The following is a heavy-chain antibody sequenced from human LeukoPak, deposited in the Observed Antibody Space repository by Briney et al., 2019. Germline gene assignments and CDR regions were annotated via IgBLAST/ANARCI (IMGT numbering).Heavy chain of an antibody. D-gene: IGHD1-26*01. CDR2: IYHSGST. CDR3: ASWSHGSYSYYFDY. V-gene: IGHV4-4*02. J-gene: IGHJ4*02. CDR1: GGSLSSSNW. Sequence: SETLSLTCAVSGGSLSSSNWWSWVRQPPGKGLEWIGEIYHSGSTNYNPSLKSRVTISVDKSKNQFSLKLSSVTAADTAVYYCASWSHGSYSYYFDYWGQGTLVTVSS.